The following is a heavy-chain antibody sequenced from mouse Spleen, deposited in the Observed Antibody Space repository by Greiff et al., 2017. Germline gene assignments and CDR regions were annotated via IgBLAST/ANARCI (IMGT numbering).Heavy chain of an antibody. CDR2: IDPSDSYT. CDR3: ARCYDYDGPWFAY. J-gene: IGHJ3*01. V-gene: IGHV1-59*01. Sequence: QVQLQQPGAELVRPGTSVKLSCKASGYTFTSYWMHWVKQRPGQGLEWIGVIDPSDSYTNYNQKFKGKATLTVDTSSSTAYMQLSSLTSEDSAVYYCARCYDYDGPWFAYWGQGTLVTVSA. CDR1: GYTFTSYW. D-gene: IGHD2-4*01.